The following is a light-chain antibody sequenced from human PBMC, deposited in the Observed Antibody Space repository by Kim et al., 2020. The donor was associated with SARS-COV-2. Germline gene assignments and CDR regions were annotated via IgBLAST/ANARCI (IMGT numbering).Light chain of an antibody. J-gene: IGLJ1*01. CDR3: SSYAGSNNV. Sequence: PGQSVTISCTGTSSDVGGYNYVSWYQQHPGKAPKPMIYEVSKRPSGVPDRFSGSKSGNTASLTVSGLQAEDEADYYCSSYAGSNNVFGTGTKVTVL. CDR2: EVS. CDR1: SSDVGGYNY. V-gene: IGLV2-8*01.